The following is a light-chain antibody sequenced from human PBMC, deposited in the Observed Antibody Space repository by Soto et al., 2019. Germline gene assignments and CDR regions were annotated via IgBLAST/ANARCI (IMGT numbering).Light chain of an antibody. Sequence: QSVLTQSPSASASLGASVKRTCTLSSGHSSYAIAWHQQRPEKGPRYLMKLNSDGSHNKGDGIPDRFSGSSSGAERYLTISSLQSEDEADYYCQTWGTGIPYVFGTGTKLTVL. J-gene: IGLJ1*01. CDR2: LNSDGSH. CDR1: SGHSSYA. V-gene: IGLV4-69*01. CDR3: QTWGTGIPYV.